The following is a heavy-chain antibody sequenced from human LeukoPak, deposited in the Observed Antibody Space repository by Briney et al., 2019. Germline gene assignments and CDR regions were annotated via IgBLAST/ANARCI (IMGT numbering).Heavy chain of an antibody. D-gene: IGHD5-18*01. CDR2: INPNSGGT. CDR1: GFPFTGYF. CDR3: ARQESDATMDPGY. V-gene: IGHV1-2*02. Sequence: ASVEVSCKASGFPFTGYFMHWVRQAPGQGLEWMGWINPNSGGTNYAQKFQGRVTMTRDTSISTAYMELSRLRSDDSAVYYCARQESDATMDPGYWGQGTLVTVSS. J-gene: IGHJ4*02.